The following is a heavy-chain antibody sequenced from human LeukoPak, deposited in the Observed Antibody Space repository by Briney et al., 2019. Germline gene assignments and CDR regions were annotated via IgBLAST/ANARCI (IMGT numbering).Heavy chain of an antibody. D-gene: IGHD4-17*01. CDR1: GGSISSSNW. CDR3: ARTTVTTWGAFDI. CDR2: IYHSGST. J-gene: IGHJ3*02. Sequence: SETLSLTCAVSGGSISSSNWWHWVLQPPGKGLEWIGEIYHSGSTTYNPSLKSRVTISVDKSKNQFSLRLDSVTAADTAVYYCARTTVTTWGAFDIWGQGTMVTVSS. V-gene: IGHV4-4*02.